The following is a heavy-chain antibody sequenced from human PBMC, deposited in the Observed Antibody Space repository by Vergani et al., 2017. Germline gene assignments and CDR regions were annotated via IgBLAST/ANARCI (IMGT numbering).Heavy chain of an antibody. V-gene: IGHV1-2*02. Sequence: QVQLVQSGAEVRKPGASVKVSCKASGYTFTGYYLHWVRQAPGQGLEWMGWINPNSGGTNYAQKFQGRVTMTRYTSISTAYMELSRLRSDDTAVYYCARTRDGHNWFDPWGQGTLVTVSS. D-gene: IGHD5-24*01. J-gene: IGHJ5*02. CDR2: INPNSGGT. CDR1: GYTFTGYY. CDR3: ARTRDGHNWFDP.